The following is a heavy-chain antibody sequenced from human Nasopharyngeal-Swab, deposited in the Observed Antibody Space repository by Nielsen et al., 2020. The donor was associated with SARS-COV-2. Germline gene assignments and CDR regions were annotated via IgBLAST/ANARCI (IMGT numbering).Heavy chain of an antibody. CDR1: GFTFSSYW. Sequence: GGSLRLSCAASGFTFSSYWMHWVRQAPGKGLVWVSRIKSDGSTTNYADSVKGRFTISRDNSKNTLYLQMNSLRAEDTAVYYCARGNRPVAFDIWGQGTMVTVSS. J-gene: IGHJ3*02. D-gene: IGHD2/OR15-2a*01. V-gene: IGHV3-74*01. CDR3: ARGNRPVAFDI. CDR2: IKSDGSTT.